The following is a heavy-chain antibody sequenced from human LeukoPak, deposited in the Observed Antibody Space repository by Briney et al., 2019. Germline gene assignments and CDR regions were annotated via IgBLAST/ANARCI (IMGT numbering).Heavy chain of an antibody. CDR3: TRGAGWPIDY. Sequence: SETLSLTCTVSDDSISDYYRGWIRQPPGRGLEWIGYFHNSGTSTYNPSLKSRVTISADTSKNQFSLKLNSLTTADTAVYCTRGAGWPIDYWGQGILVTVSS. J-gene: IGHJ4*02. CDR2: FHNSGTS. CDR1: DDSISDYY. D-gene: IGHD2-15*01. V-gene: IGHV4-59*01.